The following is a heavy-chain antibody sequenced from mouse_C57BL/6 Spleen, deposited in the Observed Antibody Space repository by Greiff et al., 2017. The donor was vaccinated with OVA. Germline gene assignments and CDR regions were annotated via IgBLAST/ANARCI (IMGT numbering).Heavy chain of an antibody. Sequence: DVMLVESGGGLVKPGGSLKLSCAASGFTFSSYSMSWVRQTPEKRLEWVATISDGGSYTYYPDNVKGRFTISRDNAKNNLYLQMSHLKSESTAMYYCARDDYYGSSYYFAYWGQGTLVTVSS. CDR1: GFTFSSYS. CDR2: ISDGGSYT. J-gene: IGHJ3*01. V-gene: IGHV5-4*01. CDR3: ARDDYYGSSYYFAY. D-gene: IGHD1-1*01.